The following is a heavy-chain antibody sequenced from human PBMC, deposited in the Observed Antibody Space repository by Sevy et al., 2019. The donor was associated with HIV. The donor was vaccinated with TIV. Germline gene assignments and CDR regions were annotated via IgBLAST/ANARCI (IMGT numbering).Heavy chain of an antibody. CDR1: GGSLSGYY. CDR2: INHRGST. Sequence: SETLSLTCAVYGGSLSGYYWSWIRQPPGEGLEWIGEINHRGSTNYNPSLRSRVTMSVDTSKNQLSLKLSSVTAADTAVYYCARNEYWGQGTLVTVSS. V-gene: IGHV4-34*01. CDR3: ARNEY. J-gene: IGHJ4*02.